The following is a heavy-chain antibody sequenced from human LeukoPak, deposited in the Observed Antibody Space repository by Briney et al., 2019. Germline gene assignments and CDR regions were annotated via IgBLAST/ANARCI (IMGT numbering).Heavy chain of an antibody. CDR1: GGSISSGDYY. V-gene: IGHV4-30-4*01. Sequence: PSQTLSLTCTVSGGSISSGDYYWSWIRQPPGKGLEWIGYIYYSGSTYYNPSLKSRVTISVDTSKNQFSLKLSSVTAADTAVYYCARGYFDWSLSFDYWGQGTLVTVSS. D-gene: IGHD3-9*01. CDR2: IYYSGST. J-gene: IGHJ4*02. CDR3: ARGYFDWSLSFDY.